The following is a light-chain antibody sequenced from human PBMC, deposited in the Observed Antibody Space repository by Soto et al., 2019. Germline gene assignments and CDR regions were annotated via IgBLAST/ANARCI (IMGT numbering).Light chain of an antibody. CDR2: KVS. CDR1: QSLVYRDGNTY. V-gene: IGKV2-30*01. Sequence: VVLTQSPLSLPVTLGQPASISCRSSQSLVYRDGNTYLNWFQQRPGQSPRRLIYKVSDRDSGVPDRFSGGGSGSDFTLKISRVEVEDVGVYYCMQGTHWPPYSFGQGNKLEIK. J-gene: IGKJ2*03. CDR3: MQGTHWPPYS.